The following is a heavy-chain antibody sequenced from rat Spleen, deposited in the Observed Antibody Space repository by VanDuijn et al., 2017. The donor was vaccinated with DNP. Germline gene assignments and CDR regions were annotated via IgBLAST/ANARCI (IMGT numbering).Heavy chain of an antibody. CDR3: ATDLRLRSMPFAY. V-gene: IGHV5-19*01. CDR2: ISPSGGST. J-gene: IGHJ3*01. Sequence: EVQLVESGGGLVQPGRSLKLSCAASGFTFSNYGMHWIRQAPTKGLEWVASISPSGGSTYYRDSVKGRFTISRDNAKSTLYLQMDSLRSEDTATYYGATDLRLRSMPFAYWGQGTLVTVSS. CDR1: GFTFSNYG. D-gene: IGHD1-6*01.